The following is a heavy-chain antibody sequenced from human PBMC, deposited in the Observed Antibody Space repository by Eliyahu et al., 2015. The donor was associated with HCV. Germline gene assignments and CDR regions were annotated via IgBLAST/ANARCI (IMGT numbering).Heavy chain of an antibody. D-gene: IGHD2-15*01. J-gene: IGHJ4*02. CDR1: GYTFTSYD. Sequence: QVQLVQSGAEVKKPGASVKVSCKASGYTFTSYDINWVRQATGQGLEWMGWMNPNSGNTGYAQKFQGRVTMTRNTSISTAYMELSSLRSEDTAVYYCARVRTAAKLLKSRYFDYWGQGTLVTVSS. V-gene: IGHV1-8*01. CDR3: ARVRTAAKLLKSRYFDY. CDR2: MNPNSGNT.